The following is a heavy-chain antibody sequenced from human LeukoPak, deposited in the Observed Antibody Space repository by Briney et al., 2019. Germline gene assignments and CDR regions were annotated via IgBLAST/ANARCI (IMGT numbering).Heavy chain of an antibody. D-gene: IGHD5-18*01. CDR1: GFTFSSYA. V-gene: IGHV3-23*01. CDR3: AKDRLGFGIHPYYFDY. Sequence: GGSLRLSCAASGFTFSSYAMSWVRQAPGKGLEWVSAISGSGGSTYYADSVKGRFTISRDNSENTLYQQMNSLRAEDTAVYYCAKDRLGFGIHPYYFDYWGQGTLVTVSS. CDR2: ISGSGGST. J-gene: IGHJ4*02.